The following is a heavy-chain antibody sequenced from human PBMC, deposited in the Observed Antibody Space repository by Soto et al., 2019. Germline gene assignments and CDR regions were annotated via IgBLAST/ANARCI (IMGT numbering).Heavy chain of an antibody. CDR1: GFTFSSYA. D-gene: IGHD3-10*01. CDR2: ISSNGGST. Sequence: PGGSLRLSCSASGFTFSSYAMHWVRQAPGKGLEYVSAISSNGGSTYYADSVKGRFTISRDNSKNTLYLQMSSLRAEDTAVYYCVKSEALYFGSGSYYNGSLDYWGQGTLVTVSS. V-gene: IGHV3-64D*06. CDR3: VKSEALYFGSGSYYNGSLDY. J-gene: IGHJ4*02.